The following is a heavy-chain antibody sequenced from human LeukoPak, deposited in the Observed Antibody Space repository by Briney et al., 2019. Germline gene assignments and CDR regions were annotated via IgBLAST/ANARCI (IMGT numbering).Heavy chain of an antibody. J-gene: IGHJ4*02. CDR2: IYSGGST. V-gene: IGHV3-66*04. CDR3: ARHGTPAALYYFDY. D-gene: IGHD6-13*01. Sequence: PGGSLRLSCAASGFTVSSNYMSWVRQAPGRGLEWVSLIYSGGSTYYADSVKGRFTISRDNSKNTLYLQMNSLRAEDTAVYFCARHGTPAALYYFDYWGQGTLVTVSS. CDR1: GFTVSSNY.